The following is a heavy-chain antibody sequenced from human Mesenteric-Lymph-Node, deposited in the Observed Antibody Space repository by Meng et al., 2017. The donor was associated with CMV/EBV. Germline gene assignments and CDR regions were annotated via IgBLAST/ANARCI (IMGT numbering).Heavy chain of an antibody. J-gene: IGHJ4*02. D-gene: IGHD6-13*01. CDR2: ISGRGDSS. V-gene: IGHV3-23*01. CDR3: AKGGVYSSTWGDY. CDR1: GFTFSTYA. Sequence: GESLKISCAASGFTFSTYAVHWVRQAPGKGLEWVSAISGRGDSSYYADSVKGRFTISRDNSKNTLYLQMNSLRAEDTAVFYCAKGGVYSSTWGDYWGQGTLVTVSS.